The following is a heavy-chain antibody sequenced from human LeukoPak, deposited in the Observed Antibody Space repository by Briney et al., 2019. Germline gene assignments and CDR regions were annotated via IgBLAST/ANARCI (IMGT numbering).Heavy chain of an antibody. CDR2: ISGIGGGT. CDR1: GFTFSSYA. V-gene: IGHV3-23*01. J-gene: IGHJ6*02. Sequence: GGSPRLSCAAPGFTFSSYALSWGRPAPGEGLEGGSAISGIGGGTYYADSVKGRFTISRDNSKNTLYLQMNSLRAEDTAVYCCAKVKDYDILTGYYGYYGMDVWGQGTTVTVSS. CDR3: AKVKDYDILTGYYGYYGMDV. D-gene: IGHD3-9*01.